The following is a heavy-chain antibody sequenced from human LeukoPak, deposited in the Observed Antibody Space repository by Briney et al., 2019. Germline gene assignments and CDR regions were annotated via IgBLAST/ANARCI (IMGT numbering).Heavy chain of an antibody. V-gene: IGHV6-1*01. CDR3: AREDSSGYYSAFDY. CDR2: TYYRSKWYN. J-gene: IGHJ4*02. Sequence: SQTLSLTCAISGDSVSSNSSAWNWIRQSPSRGLEWLGRTYYRSKWYNDYALSVKSRITINPDTSKNQFSLQLNFVTPEDTAVYYCAREDSSGYYSAFDYWGQGTLVTVSS. D-gene: IGHD3-22*01. CDR1: GDSVSSNSSA.